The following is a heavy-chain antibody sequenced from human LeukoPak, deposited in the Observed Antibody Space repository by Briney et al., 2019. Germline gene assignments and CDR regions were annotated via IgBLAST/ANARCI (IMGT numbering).Heavy chain of an antibody. CDR2: IYYSGST. V-gene: IGHV4-59*01. CDR1: GGPISSYY. CDR3: ARYSSGYYHFDY. Sequence: SETLSLTCTVSGGPISSYYWSWIRQPPGKGLEWIGYIYYSGSTNYNPSLKSRVTISVDTSKNQFSLKLSSVTAADTAVYYCARYSSGYYHFDYWGQGTLVTVSS. J-gene: IGHJ4*02. D-gene: IGHD3-22*01.